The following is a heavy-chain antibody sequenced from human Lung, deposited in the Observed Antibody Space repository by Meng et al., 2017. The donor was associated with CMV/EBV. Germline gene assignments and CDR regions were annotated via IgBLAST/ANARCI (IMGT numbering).Heavy chain of an antibody. CDR3: ARGTRFLDWSVYGVIDY. CDR1: RFTFSSYA. D-gene: IGHD3/OR15-3a*01. CDR2: ISYDGRNE. V-gene: IGHV3-30*04. Sequence: SCATSRFTFSSYAMHWVRQAPGKGLEGVATISYDGRNEYYADSVKGRFTISRDNSKNTLYLQVNSPRPEDTAVYYCARGTRFLDWSVYGVIDYWXPGKLV. J-gene: IGHJ4*02.